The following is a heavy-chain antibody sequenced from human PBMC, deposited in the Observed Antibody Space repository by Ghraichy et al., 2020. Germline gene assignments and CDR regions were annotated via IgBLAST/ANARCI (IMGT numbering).Heavy chain of an antibody. CDR3: ITGGPPFES. D-gene: IGHD1-14*01. J-gene: IGHJ4*02. Sequence: SETLSLTCTVSGDSLTNYYWSWVRQPAGKGLEWLGRVFNSGSTRLNPSLESRLYMSLDTSKNHFSLSPTSVTAADTAVYYCITGGPPFESWGQGILVTVSS. CDR1: GDSLTNYY. CDR2: VFNSGST. V-gene: IGHV4-4*07.